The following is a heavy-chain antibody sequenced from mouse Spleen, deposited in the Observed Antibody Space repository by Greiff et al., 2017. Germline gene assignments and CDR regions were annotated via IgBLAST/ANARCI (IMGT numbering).Heavy chain of an antibody. CDR2: IYPGDGDT. CDR1: GYAFSSSW. D-gene: IGHD3-2*02. Sequence: VQLQQSGPELVKPGASVKISCKASGYAFSSSWMNWVKQRPGKGLEWIGRIYPGDGDTNYNGKFKGKATLTADKSSSTAYMQLSSLTSEDSAVYFCARSDLDSSGRAWFAYWGQGTLVTVSA. V-gene: IGHV1-82*01. J-gene: IGHJ3*01. CDR3: ARSDLDSSGRAWFAY.